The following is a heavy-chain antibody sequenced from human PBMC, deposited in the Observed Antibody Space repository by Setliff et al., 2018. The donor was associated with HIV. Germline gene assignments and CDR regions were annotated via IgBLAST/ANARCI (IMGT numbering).Heavy chain of an antibody. CDR3: ARDSAHPTGYFDS. CDR2: IYSGGSS. V-gene: IGHV4-59*11. J-gene: IGHJ4*02. CDR1: DDSITTHY. D-gene: IGHD1-1*01. Sequence: PSETLSLTCTVSDDSITTHYWSWIRQPPGKGLEWIGYIYSGGSSNYNPSLKSRSSVSMDMSRKQFSLNLTSVTAADTAIYYCARDSAHPTGYFDSWGRGTLVTVSS.